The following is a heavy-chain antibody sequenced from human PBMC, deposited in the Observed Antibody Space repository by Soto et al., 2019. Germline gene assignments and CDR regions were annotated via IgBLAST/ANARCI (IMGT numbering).Heavy chain of an antibody. CDR2: INPSGGST. Sequence: QVRLVQSGAEVKKPGASVKVSCKASGYTFSTYYMHWVRQAPGQGYEWMGIINPSGGSTTYAQKFQGRVTMTRYTSTTTVYMELSSLKSEDTAVYYCARYEYNGYYFDYWGQGTLVTVSS. V-gene: IGHV1-46*01. D-gene: IGHD3-16*01. CDR1: GYTFSTYY. J-gene: IGHJ4*02. CDR3: ARYEYNGYYFDY.